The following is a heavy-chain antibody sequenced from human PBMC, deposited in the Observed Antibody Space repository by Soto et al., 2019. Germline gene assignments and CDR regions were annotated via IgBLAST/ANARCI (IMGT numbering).Heavy chain of an antibody. CDR2: IYYSGST. D-gene: IGHD1-26*01. Sequence: SETLSLTCTVSGGSISSYYWSWIRQPPGKGLEWIGYIYYSGSTNYNPSLKSRVTVSVDTSKNQFSLKLTSVTAADTAVYYCARLRGDLLNFDYWGQGTLVTVSS. CDR1: GGSISSYY. CDR3: ARLRGDLLNFDY. J-gene: IGHJ4*02. V-gene: IGHV4-59*08.